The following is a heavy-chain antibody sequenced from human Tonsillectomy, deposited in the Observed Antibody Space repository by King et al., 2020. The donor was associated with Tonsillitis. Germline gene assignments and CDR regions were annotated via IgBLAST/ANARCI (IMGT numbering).Heavy chain of an antibody. D-gene: IGHD5-24*01. CDR3: ARALSPRDNAFQI. Sequence: QLVQSGAEVKKPGESLTIFCKGSGDSFTTHWIGWVRQMPGKGLDYMGIVYPGDSALGYNPSFQGQCTISADKALSTAYLQWSSLQASDTGMYYCARALSPRDNAFQIWGQGTMITVSS. V-gene: IGHV5-51*01. CDR1: GDSFTTHW. CDR2: VYPGDSAL. J-gene: IGHJ3*02.